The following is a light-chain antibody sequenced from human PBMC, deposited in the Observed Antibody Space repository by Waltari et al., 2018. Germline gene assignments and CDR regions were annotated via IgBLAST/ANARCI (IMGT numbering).Light chain of an antibody. CDR2: GAV. Sequence: EIVMTQSPATLSGSPGEGAPISCRASESVTNNLAWYKKRPGHPPRLLIHGAVTRATEIAARFTGSGSGTEFTLTISNLQSEDFAVYYCQQYNNWPITFGGGTKVEIK. J-gene: IGKJ4*01. CDR1: ESVTNN. CDR3: QQYNNWPIT. V-gene: IGKV3-15*01.